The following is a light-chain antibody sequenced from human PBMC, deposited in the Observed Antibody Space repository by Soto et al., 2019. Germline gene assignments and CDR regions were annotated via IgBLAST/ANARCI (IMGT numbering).Light chain of an antibody. Sequence: DLQMTHSPSTPSASLGGKGTITFRASQSISSWLAWYQQKPGKAPKLLIYDASSLESGVPSRFSGSGSGTEFTLTISSLQPDDFATYYCQQYNSYSWTFGQGTKVDI. CDR3: QQYNSYSWT. J-gene: IGKJ1*01. CDR2: DAS. CDR1: QSISSW. V-gene: IGKV1-5*01.